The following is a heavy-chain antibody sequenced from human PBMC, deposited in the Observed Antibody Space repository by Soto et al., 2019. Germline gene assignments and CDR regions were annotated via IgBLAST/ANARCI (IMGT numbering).Heavy chain of an antibody. CDR2: IYRGGDT. D-gene: IGHD3-10*01. CDR1: GFTVSYNY. J-gene: IGHJ3*02. CDR3: ARGMYGPGSYYIGDAFDM. V-gene: IGHV3-53*01. Sequence: PGGSLRLSCAVSGFTVSYNYMNWVRQAPGKGLEWVSVIYRGGDTFYADSVKGRFTISRDNSKNTLYLQMNSLRAEDTAVYYCARGMYGPGSYYIGDAFDMWGQGTMVTVSS.